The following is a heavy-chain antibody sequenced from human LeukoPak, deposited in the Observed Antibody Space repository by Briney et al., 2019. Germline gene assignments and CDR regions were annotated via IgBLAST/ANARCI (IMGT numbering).Heavy chain of an antibody. Sequence: PSQTLSLTCAVSGRSISSGGYSWGWIRQPPGTGLEWIGYIYHSGSTYYNPSLKSRVTISVDRSKNQFSLKLSSVTAADTAVYYCARGITMITWDVDYFDYWGQGTLVTVSS. CDR1: GRSISSGGYS. J-gene: IGHJ4*02. D-gene: IGHD3-22*01. CDR3: ARGITMITWDVDYFDY. V-gene: IGHV4-30-2*01. CDR2: IYHSGST.